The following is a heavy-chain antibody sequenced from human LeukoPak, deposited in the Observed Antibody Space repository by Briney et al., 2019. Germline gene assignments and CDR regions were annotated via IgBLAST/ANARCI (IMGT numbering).Heavy chain of an antibody. J-gene: IGHJ4*02. CDR3: ARDGSVTSFDY. V-gene: IGHV4-61*02. D-gene: IGHD4-17*01. Sequence: SETLSLTCTVSGGSISSGSYYWSWIRQPAGKGLEWIGRIYTSGSTNYNPSLKSRVTISVDTSKNQFSLKLSSVTAADTAVYYCARDGSVTSFDYWGQGTLVTVSS. CDR1: GGSISSGSYY. CDR2: IYTSGST.